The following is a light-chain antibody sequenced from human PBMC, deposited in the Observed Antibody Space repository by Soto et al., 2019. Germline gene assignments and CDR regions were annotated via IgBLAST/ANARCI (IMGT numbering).Light chain of an antibody. CDR3: QSYHSSLSGYV. CDR1: SSNIGAGYE. CDR2: ENN. J-gene: IGLJ1*01. Sequence: QLVLTQPPSVSEAPGQRVTISCTGSSSNIGAGYEAHWYQQVPGTAPKLLIYENNNRPSGVPDRFSGSKSGTSASLAITGLQAEDEAEYYCQSYHSSLSGYVFGTGTKLTVL. V-gene: IGLV1-40*01.